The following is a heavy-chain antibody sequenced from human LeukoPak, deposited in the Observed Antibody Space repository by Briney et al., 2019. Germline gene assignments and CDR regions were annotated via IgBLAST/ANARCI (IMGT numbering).Heavy chain of an antibody. CDR2: IKSKTDGGTT. J-gene: IGHJ4*02. Sequence: GGSLRLSCAASGFIFSNAWMSWVRQAPGKGREWVGRIKSKTDGGTTDYAAPVKGRFTISRDDSKHTLYLQMNSLKTEDTAVYYCTTAPIRLWNYDYWGQGTLVTVSS. D-gene: IGHD4/OR15-4a*01. CDR3: TTAPIRLWNYDY. V-gene: IGHV3-15*01. CDR1: GFIFSNAW.